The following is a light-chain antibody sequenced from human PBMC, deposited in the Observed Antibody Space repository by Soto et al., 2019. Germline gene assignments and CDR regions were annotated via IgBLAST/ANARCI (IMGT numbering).Light chain of an antibody. V-gene: IGLV2-8*01. Sequence: QSALTQPPSASGAPGQSVTISCTGTSSDVGRYDYVSWYQQHPGKAPKLILYERYKRPSGVPDRFSGSKSGNTASLTVSGLQGEDEADYFCSSYAGSDILLFGGGTKLTVL. CDR2: ERY. J-gene: IGLJ2*01. CDR3: SSYAGSDILL. CDR1: SSDVGRYDY.